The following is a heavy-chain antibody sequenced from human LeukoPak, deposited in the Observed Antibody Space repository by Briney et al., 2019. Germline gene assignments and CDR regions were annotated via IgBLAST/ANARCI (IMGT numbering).Heavy chain of an antibody. CDR3: ASPIYYYNSSGYYPFDY. V-gene: IGHV1-8*01. Sequence: GYAQKFQGRVTMTRDTSISTAYMELSSLRSEDTAVYYCASPIYYYNSSGYYPFDYWGQGTLVTVSS. J-gene: IGHJ4*02. D-gene: IGHD3-22*01.